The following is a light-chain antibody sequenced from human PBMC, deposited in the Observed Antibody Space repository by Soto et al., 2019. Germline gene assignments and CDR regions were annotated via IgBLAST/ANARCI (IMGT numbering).Light chain of an antibody. CDR2: KAS. J-gene: IGKJ4*01. V-gene: IGKV1-5*03. CDR3: QQYSSYPSLT. Sequence: DIQRNQSPSSLSASVGDRVSITCRASQTINNLMAWYQQKPGQAPKLLIYKASNLETGVPSRFSGSGSGTEFTLTISSLQPDDFATYYCQQYSSYPSLTFGGGTKVDIK. CDR1: QTINNL.